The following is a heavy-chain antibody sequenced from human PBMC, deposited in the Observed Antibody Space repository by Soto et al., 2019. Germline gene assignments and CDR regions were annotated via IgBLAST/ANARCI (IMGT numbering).Heavy chain of an antibody. J-gene: IGHJ6*02. CDR3: ARGPSSSWPYYYYGMDV. CDR2: IIPIFGTA. Sequence: SVKVSCKASGGTFSSYAISWVRQAPGQGLEWMGGIIPIFGTANYAQKFQGRVTITADDSTSTAYMELSSLRSEDTAVYYCARGPSSSWPYYYYGMDVWGQGTTVTVSS. CDR1: GGTFSSYA. D-gene: IGHD6-13*01. V-gene: IGHV1-69*13.